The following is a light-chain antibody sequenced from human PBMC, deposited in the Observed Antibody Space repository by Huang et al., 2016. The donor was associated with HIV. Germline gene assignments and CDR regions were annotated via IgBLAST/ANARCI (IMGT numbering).Light chain of an antibody. CDR1: QSVSRY. V-gene: IGKV3-11*01. J-gene: IGKJ5*01. Sequence: EIVLTQSPATLSLSPGERATLSCRASQSVSRYLAWYQQKLGQDPRLLIYDASNRATGIPARFSGSGSGTYFTLTISSLEPEDFAVYYCQQRSNWPSITFGQGTRLEIK. CDR2: DAS. CDR3: QQRSNWPSIT.